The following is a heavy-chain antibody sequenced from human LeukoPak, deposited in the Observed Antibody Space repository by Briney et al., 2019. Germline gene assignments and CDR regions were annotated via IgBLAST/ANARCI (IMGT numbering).Heavy chain of an antibody. V-gene: IGHV4-59*01. Sequence: SETLSLTCTVSGGSISNYYWSWIRQPPGKGLEWIGYIHYSGSTNYNTSLKSRVTISVDTSKKQFSRKLSSVTAADTAVYYCAREGYCSGGTCSNWFDPWGQGTLVTVSS. CDR3: AREGYCSGGTCSNWFDP. J-gene: IGHJ5*02. CDR2: IHYSGST. D-gene: IGHD2-15*01. CDR1: GGSISNYY.